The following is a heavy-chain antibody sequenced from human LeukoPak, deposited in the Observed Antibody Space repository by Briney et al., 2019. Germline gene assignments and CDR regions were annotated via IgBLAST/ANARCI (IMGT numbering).Heavy chain of an antibody. CDR3: ARDLPLITFGGVIVTDFDY. CDR2: INPNSGGT. CDR1: GYTFTGYY. J-gene: IGHJ4*02. V-gene: IGHV1-2*02. Sequence: ASVKVSCKASGYTFTGYYMHWVRQAPGQGREWMGWINPNSGGTNYAQKFQGRVTMTRDTSISTAYMELSRLRSDDTAVYYCARDLPLITFGGVIVTDFDYWGQGTLVTVSS. D-gene: IGHD3-16*02.